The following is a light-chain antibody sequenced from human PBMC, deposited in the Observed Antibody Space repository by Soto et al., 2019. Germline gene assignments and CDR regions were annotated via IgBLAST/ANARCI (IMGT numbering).Light chain of an antibody. V-gene: IGKV1-5*03. CDR2: KAV. J-gene: IGKJ1*01. CDR1: QSIGIW. Sequence: IQMTQSPSTLSASVGDRVAITCRASQSIGIWLAWYQQKPGKAPRFLTYKAVSLESGGPSKFSGSGYGLEFTLTITSLQPDDFATYYCQQYNDYSWTFGQGTKVEIK. CDR3: QQYNDYSWT.